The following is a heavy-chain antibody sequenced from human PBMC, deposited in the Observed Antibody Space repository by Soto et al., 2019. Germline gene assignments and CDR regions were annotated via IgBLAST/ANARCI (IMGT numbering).Heavy chain of an antibody. Sequence: GGSLRLSCAASGFTFSTYSVNWVRQAPGKGLEWVAYIRTADNTIYYADSVKGRFTISIDYATNSLYLQMSSLRAEDTALYYCPRDEHRGLDNWGQVTQLT. V-gene: IGHV3-48*01. CDR1: GFTFSTYS. J-gene: IGHJ4*02. CDR2: IRTADNTI. CDR3: PRDEHRGLDN.